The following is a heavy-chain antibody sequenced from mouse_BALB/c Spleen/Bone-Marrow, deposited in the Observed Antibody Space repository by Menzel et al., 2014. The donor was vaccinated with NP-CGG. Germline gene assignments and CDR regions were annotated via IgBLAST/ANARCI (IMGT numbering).Heavy chain of an antibody. CDR1: GFTFSSYT. J-gene: IGHJ2*01. CDR3: ARRSAATYYFDY. CDR2: ISNGGGST. Sequence: EVQLVESGGGLVQPGGSLKLSCAASGFTFSSYTMSWVRQTPEKRLEWVAYISNGGGSTYYPDTVKGRSTISRDNAKNTLYLQMSSLKSGDTAMYYCARRSAATYYFDYWGQGTTLTVSS. V-gene: IGHV5-12-2*01. D-gene: IGHD1-2*01.